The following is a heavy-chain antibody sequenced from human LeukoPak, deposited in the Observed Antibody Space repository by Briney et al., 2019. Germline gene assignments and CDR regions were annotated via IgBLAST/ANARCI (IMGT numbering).Heavy chain of an antibody. Sequence: SETLSLTCAVSGGSISSGGYSWSWIRQPPGKGLEWIGYIYYSGSTNYNPSLKSRVTISVDTSKNQFSLKLSSVTAADTAVYYCARRNRSGYGTPSGYFDYWGQGTLVTVSS. CDR1: GGSISSGGYS. D-gene: IGHD5-12*01. J-gene: IGHJ4*02. CDR2: IYYSGST. V-gene: IGHV4-61*08. CDR3: ARRNRSGYGTPSGYFDY.